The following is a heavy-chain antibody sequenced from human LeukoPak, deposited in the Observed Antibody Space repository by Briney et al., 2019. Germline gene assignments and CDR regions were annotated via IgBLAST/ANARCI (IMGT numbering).Heavy chain of an antibody. Sequence: ASVKVSCKASGYTFTGYYMHWVRQAPGQGLEWMGWINPNSGGTNYAQKFQGRVTMTRDTSISTAYMELSRLRSDDTAVYYCAREDIVVVPAAIQEGHYYYYYYMDVWGKGTTVTVSS. CDR3: AREDIVVVPAAIQEGHYYYYYYMDV. V-gene: IGHV1-2*02. J-gene: IGHJ6*03. CDR1: GYTFTGYY. D-gene: IGHD2-2*02. CDR2: INPNSGGT.